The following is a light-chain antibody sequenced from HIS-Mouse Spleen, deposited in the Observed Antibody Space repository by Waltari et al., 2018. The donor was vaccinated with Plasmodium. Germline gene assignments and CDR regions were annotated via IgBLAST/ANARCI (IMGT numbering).Light chain of an antibody. CDR1: QSFSSSY. V-gene: IGKV3-20*01. CDR3: QQYGSSPLT. CDR2: GAS. Sequence: EIVLTQSPGTLSLSPGESATLSCRASQSFSSSYLAWYQQKPGQAPRLLIYGASSRATGIPDRFSGSGSGTDFTLTISRLEPEDFAVYYCQQYGSSPLTFGPGTKVDIK. J-gene: IGKJ3*01.